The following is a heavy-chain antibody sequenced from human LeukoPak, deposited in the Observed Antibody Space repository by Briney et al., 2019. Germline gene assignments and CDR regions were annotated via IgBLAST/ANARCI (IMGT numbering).Heavy chain of an antibody. CDR2: INRDGSTT. J-gene: IGHJ6*02. Sequence: PGGSLRLSCAASVSTFSKFWMHWVRQAPGKGLVWVSGINRDGSTTTYADSVKGRFTVSRDNAKNTLYLQMNSLRAEDTAVYYCARGNYYGMDVWGQGTTVTVSS. V-gene: IGHV3-74*03. CDR3: ARGNYYGMDV. D-gene: IGHD2/OR15-2a*01. CDR1: VSTFSKFW.